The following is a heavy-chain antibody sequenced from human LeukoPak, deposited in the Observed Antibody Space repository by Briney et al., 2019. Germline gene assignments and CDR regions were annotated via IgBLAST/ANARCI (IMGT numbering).Heavy chain of an antibody. CDR2: ISSSSSYI. CDR1: GFTFSSYS. V-gene: IGHV3-21*01. Sequence: PGGSLRLSCAASGFTFSSYSMNWVRQAPGKGLEWVSSISSSSSYIYYADSVKGRFTISRDNAKNSLYLQMNSLRAEDTAVYCCASWIAVAGKGDYWGQGTLVTVSS. J-gene: IGHJ4*02. CDR3: ASWIAVAGKGDY. D-gene: IGHD6-19*01.